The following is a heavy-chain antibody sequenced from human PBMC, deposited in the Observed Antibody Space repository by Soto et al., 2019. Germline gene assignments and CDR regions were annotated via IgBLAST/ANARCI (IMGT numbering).Heavy chain of an antibody. CDR3: ALGGGYYYDSSGPRGAFDI. V-gene: IGHV1-69*13. Sequence: GASVKVSCKASGGTFSSYAISWVRQAPGQGLEWMGGIIPIFGTANYAQKFQGRVTITADESTSTAYMELSGLRSEDTAVYYCALGGGYYYDSSGPRGAFDIWGQGTMVTVSS. CDR2: IIPIFGTA. J-gene: IGHJ3*02. CDR1: GGTFSSYA. D-gene: IGHD3-22*01.